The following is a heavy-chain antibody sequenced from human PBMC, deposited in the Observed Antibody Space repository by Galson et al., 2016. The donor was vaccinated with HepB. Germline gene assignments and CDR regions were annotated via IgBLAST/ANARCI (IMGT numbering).Heavy chain of an antibody. CDR2: ISAYNGNT. Sequence: SVKVSCKASGYTFTSYGISWVRQAPGQGREWMGWISAYNGNTNYAQKLQGRVTMTTDTSTSTAYMELRSLRSDDTAVYYCARDRHQYSSGWYVGGMDVWGQGTTVTVSS. CDR3: ARDRHQYSSGWYVGGMDV. CDR1: GYTFTSYG. J-gene: IGHJ6*02. D-gene: IGHD6-19*01. V-gene: IGHV1-18*01.